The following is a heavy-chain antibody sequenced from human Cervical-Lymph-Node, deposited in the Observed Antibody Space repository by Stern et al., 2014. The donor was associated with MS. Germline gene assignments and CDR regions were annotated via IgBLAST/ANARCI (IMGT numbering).Heavy chain of an antibody. J-gene: IGHJ6*02. V-gene: IGHV5-51*03. CDR2: IYPGDSDP. D-gene: IGHD5-18*01. Sequence: VQLVQSGAEVQKPGESLKISCKGSGYSFATYWIGWVRPMPGKGLEWVGIIYPGDSDPSYLPSFQGPFTLSTAKSISTAFLHWCSLKGPDTAMYYCARPGDDTAKYGLDVWGQGTTVTVSS. CDR1: GYSFATYW. CDR3: ARPGDDTAKYGLDV.